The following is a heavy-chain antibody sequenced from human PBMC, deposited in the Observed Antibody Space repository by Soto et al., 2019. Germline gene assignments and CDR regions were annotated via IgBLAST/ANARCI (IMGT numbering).Heavy chain of an antibody. J-gene: IGHJ6*02. Sequence: GGSLRLSCAASGFTFSSYAMSWVRQAPGEGLEWVSVISGSGGSTYYADSVKGRFTISRDNSKNTLYLQMNSLRAEDTAVYYCARNLEQQLPKHYYYYGMDVWGQGTTVTVSS. CDR3: ARNLEQQLPKHYYYYGMDV. V-gene: IGHV3-23*01. CDR1: GFTFSSYA. CDR2: ISGSGGST. D-gene: IGHD6-13*01.